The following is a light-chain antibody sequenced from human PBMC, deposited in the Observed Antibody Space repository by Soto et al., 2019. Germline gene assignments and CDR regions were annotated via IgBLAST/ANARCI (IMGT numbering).Light chain of an antibody. Sequence: QSALTQPASVSGSPGQSITISCTGTSSDVGGYKYVSWYQQYPGKAPKISLYDVSSRPSGVSNRFSGSKAGNTASLTISGLQADDEGDYYCSSYTSTSTDVVGTGTKLTVL. CDR1: SSDVGGYKY. CDR3: SSYTSTSTDV. J-gene: IGLJ1*01. CDR2: DVS. V-gene: IGLV2-14*01.